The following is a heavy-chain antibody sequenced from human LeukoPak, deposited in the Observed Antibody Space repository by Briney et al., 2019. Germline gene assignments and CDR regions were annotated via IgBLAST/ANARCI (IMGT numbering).Heavy chain of an antibody. J-gene: IGHJ5*02. Sequence: SETLSLTCTVSGGSISSSSYYWGWIRQPPGKGLEWIGSIYYSGSTYYNPSLKSRVTISVDTSKNQFSLKLSSVTAADTAVYYCARKRIPAPSRTGFVVVPAARSNWFDPWGQGTLVTVSS. V-gene: IGHV4-39*01. CDR1: GGSISSSSYY. D-gene: IGHD2-2*01. CDR2: IYYSGST. CDR3: ARKRIPAPSRTGFVVVPAARSNWFDP.